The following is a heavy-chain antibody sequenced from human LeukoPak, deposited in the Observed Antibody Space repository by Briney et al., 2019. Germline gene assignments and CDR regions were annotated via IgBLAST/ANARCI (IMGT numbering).Heavy chain of an antibody. J-gene: IGHJ4*02. CDR2: ICGSGGST. CDR1: GFTFSSYG. D-gene: IGHD4-17*01. Sequence: GGSLRLSCAASGFTFSSYGMSWVRQAPGKGLEWVSAICGSGGSTYYADSVKGRFTISRDNSKNTLYLQMNSLRAEDTAVYYCAKESTVSRGGFDYWGQGTLVTVSS. V-gene: IGHV3-23*01. CDR3: AKESTVSRGGFDY.